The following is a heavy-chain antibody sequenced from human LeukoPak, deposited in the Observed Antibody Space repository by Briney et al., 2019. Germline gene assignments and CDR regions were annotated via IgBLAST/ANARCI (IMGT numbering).Heavy chain of an antibody. D-gene: IGHD5-12*01. Sequence: SETLSLTCTVSGYSISSGYYWGWIQQPPGKGLEWIGSIYHSGSTYYNPSLKSRVTISVDTSKNQFSLKLSSVTAADTAVYYCARAGSGYDSTSHYYYYMDVWGKGTTVTVSS. CDR2: IYHSGST. CDR3: ARAGSGYDSTSHYYYYMDV. CDR1: GYSISSGYY. V-gene: IGHV4-38-2*02. J-gene: IGHJ6*03.